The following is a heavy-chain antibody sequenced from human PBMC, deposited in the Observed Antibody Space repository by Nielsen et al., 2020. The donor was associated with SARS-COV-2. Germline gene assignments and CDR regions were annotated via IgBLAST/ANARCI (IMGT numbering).Heavy chain of an antibody. Sequence: GESLKISCAASGFTFSSYGMHWVRQAPGKGLEWVAVISYDGSNKYYADSVKGRFTISRDNSKNTLYLQMNSLRAEDTAVYYCAGSLLDYYGMDVWGQGTMVTVSS. CDR3: AGSLLDYYGMDV. CDR2: ISYDGSNK. V-gene: IGHV3-30*03. CDR1: GFTFSSYG. J-gene: IGHJ6*02. D-gene: IGHD2-15*01.